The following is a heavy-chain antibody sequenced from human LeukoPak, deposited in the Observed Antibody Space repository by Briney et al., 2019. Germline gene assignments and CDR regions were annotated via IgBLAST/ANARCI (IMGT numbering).Heavy chain of an antibody. J-gene: IGHJ4*02. CDR1: GFTVSSSY. D-gene: IGHD6-25*01. V-gene: IGHV3-53*01. Sequence: GGSLRLSCAASGFTVSSSYMSWVRQAPGKGLEWVSVIYTAGSTYNADSVKGRFTISRDKSKNTLYLQMNTLRAEDTAVYFCAGGNTWPGLSYWGQGTLLTVSS. CDR3: AGGNTWPGLSY. CDR2: IYTAGST.